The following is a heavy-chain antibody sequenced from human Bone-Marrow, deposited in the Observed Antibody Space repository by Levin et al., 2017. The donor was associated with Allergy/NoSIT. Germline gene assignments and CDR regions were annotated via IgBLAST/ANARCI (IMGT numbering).Heavy chain of an antibody. J-gene: IGHJ3*01. V-gene: IGHV3-73*01. CDR1: RFTFSGSA. Sequence: GGSLRLSCAASRFTFSGSAVHWVRQASGKGLEWVGRIRNKANTYATEYAASVKGRFSISRDDSKNTAYLQMNSLKTEDTAVYYCARVYGDYGDAFDLWGQGTMVIVSS. CDR2: IRNKANTYAT. CDR3: ARVYGDYGDAFDL. D-gene: IGHD4-17*01.